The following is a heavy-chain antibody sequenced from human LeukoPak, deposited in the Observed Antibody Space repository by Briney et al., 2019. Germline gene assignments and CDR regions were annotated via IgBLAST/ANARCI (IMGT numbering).Heavy chain of an antibody. J-gene: IGHJ4*02. CDR2: ISGSGDST. Sequence: GGSLRLSCVVSGFTFSSCSMSWVRQAPGKGLEWVSAISGSGDSTYYADSVKGRFTISRDNSKNTLYLQMNSLRAEDTAVYYCAKSGSNRFDYWGQGTLVTVSS. CDR3: AKSGSNRFDY. CDR1: GFTFSSCS. V-gene: IGHV3-23*01. D-gene: IGHD5-24*01.